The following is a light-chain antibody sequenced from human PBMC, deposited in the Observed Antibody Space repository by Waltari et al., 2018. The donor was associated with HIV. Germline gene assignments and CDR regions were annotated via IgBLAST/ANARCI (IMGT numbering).Light chain of an antibody. V-gene: IGLV2-14*03. J-gene: IGLJ2*01. Sequence: QSALTQPASVSGSPGQSITISCTGTSSDVGGYNYVSWYQQHPGKAPKLVIFDFINRPSGVSNRFAGSKSGNTACSTISSLQAEDEADYYCSSYTSSTTEVFGGGTKLTVL. CDR3: SSYTSSTTEV. CDR2: DFI. CDR1: SSDVGGYNY.